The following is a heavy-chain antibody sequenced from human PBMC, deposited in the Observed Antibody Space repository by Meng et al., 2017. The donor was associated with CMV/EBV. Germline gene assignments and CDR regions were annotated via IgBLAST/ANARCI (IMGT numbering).Heavy chain of an antibody. V-gene: IGHV3-7*01. D-gene: IGHD3-10*01. Sequence: GESLKISCAASGFTFSSYWMSWVCQAPGKGLEWVANIKQDGSEKYYVDSVKGRFTISRDNAKNSLYLQMNSLRAEDTAVYYCARDLLPGYYYGMDVWGQGTTVTVSS. CDR3: ARDLLPGYYYGMDV. CDR2: IKQDGSEK. J-gene: IGHJ6*02. CDR1: GFTFSSYW.